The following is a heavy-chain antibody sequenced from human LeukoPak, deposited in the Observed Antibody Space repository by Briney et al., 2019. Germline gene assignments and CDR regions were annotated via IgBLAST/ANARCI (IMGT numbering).Heavy chain of an antibody. V-gene: IGHV3-74*01. CDR2: INGDASSI. CDR3: ARARGNTYGYFEY. D-gene: IGHD5-18*01. CDR1: GLTLSGYW. J-gene: IGHJ4*02. Sequence: GGSLRLSCAASGLTLSGYWMHWVRQAPGKGLVWVSRINGDASSISYADSVKGRFTISRDNAKSTLYLQMNSLRVEDTAEYYCARARGNTYGYFEYWGQGTLVTVSS.